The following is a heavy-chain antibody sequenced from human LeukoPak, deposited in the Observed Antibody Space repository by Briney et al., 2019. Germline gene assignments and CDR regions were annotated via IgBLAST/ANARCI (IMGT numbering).Heavy chain of an antibody. J-gene: IGHJ5*02. CDR2: IYHSGST. D-gene: IGHD2-2*01. CDR3: ARGATAYCSSTSCFKTNKKNNWFDP. CDR1: GGSISSGYY. Sequence: SETLSLTCTVSGGSISSGYYWGWIRQPPGKGLEWIGSIYHSGSTYYNPSLKSRVTISVDTSKNQFSLKLSSVTAADTAVYYCARGATAYCSSTSCFKTNKKNNWFDPWGQGTLVTVSS. V-gene: IGHV4-38-2*02.